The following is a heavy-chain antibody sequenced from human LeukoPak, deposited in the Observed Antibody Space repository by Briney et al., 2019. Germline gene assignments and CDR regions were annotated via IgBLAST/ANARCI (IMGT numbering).Heavy chain of an antibody. CDR2: INHSGST. V-gene: IGHV4-39*07. D-gene: IGHD2-15*01. CDR3: ARRLRLGYCSGGSCYWNWFDP. Sequence: SETLSLTCTVSGGSISSSSYYWGWIRQPPGKGLEWIGEINHSGSTNYNPSLKSRVTISVDTSKNQFSLKLSSVTAADTAVYYCARRLRLGYCSGGSCYWNWFDPWGQGTLVTVSS. CDR1: GGSISSSSYY. J-gene: IGHJ5*02.